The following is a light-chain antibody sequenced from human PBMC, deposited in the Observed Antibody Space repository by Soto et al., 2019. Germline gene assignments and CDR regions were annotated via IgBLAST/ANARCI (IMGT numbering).Light chain of an antibody. V-gene: IGKV1-39*01. Sequence: DIQMTQSPSSLSASVGDRVTITCRTSQSIRSSLNWYQQKPGKAPNLLIYAASRLQSGVPSRFSGSGSGTDFTLTISSLQPDDFATYYCQQYNSYPWTFGQGTKVEIK. J-gene: IGKJ1*01. CDR3: QQYNSYPWT. CDR1: QSIRSS. CDR2: AAS.